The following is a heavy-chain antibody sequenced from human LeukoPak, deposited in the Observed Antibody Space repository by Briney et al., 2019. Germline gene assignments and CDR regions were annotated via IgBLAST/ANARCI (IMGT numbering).Heavy chain of an antibody. Sequence: PGRSLRLSCAASGFTFSSYGMHWVRQAPGKGLEWVAVIWYDGSNKYYADSVKGRFTISRDNSKNTLYLQMNSLRAEDTAVYYCARDFTMDRIGYWGQGTLVTVSS. CDR2: IWYDGSNK. CDR3: ARDFTMDRIGY. V-gene: IGHV3-33*01. D-gene: IGHD3-10*01. CDR1: GFTFSSYG. J-gene: IGHJ4*02.